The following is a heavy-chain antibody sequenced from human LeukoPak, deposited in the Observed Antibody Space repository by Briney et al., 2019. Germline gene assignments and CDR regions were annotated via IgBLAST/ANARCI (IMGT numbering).Heavy chain of an antibody. V-gene: IGHV5-51*01. CDR1: GYSFTSSW. D-gene: IGHD3-22*01. CDR3: ARPHYDSSGYYYGMDV. Sequence: GESLKISCQASGYSFTSSWIGWARQMPGKGLEWMAIINPGDSDTRYSPSFQGQVTISADKSISTVYLQWGSLKASDTAMYYCARPHYDSSGYYYGMDVWGQGTTVTVSS. J-gene: IGHJ6*02. CDR2: INPGDSDT.